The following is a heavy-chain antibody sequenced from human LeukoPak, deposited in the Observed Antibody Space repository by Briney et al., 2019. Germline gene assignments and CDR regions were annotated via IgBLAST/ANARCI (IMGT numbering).Heavy chain of an antibody. V-gene: IGHV3-11*01. CDR2: ISSSGSTI. CDR1: GFTFSDYY. CDR3: ARDLSPHHSSSWPYFDY. D-gene: IGHD6-13*01. J-gene: IGHJ4*02. Sequence: GRSLRLSCAASGFTFSDYYMSWIRQAPGKGLEWVSYISSSGSTIYYADSVKGRFTISRDNAKNSLYLQMNSLRAEDTAVYYCARDLSPHHSSSWPYFDYWGQGTLVTVSS.